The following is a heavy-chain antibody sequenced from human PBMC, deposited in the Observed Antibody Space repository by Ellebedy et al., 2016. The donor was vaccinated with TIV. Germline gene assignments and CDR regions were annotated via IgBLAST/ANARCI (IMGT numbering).Heavy chain of an antibody. V-gene: IGHV4-39*07. Sequence: MPSETLSLTCTVSGGSISSSTYFWGWIRQPPGKGLEWIGTIYYSASAYFNPTPKSRLTIPVDTSKNHFSLNLTSVTAADTAVYYFAGPYGSGWLGRSAFDIWGQGTMVTVSS. J-gene: IGHJ3*02. CDR2: IYYSASA. CDR3: AGPYGSGWLGRSAFDI. CDR1: GGSISSSTYF. D-gene: IGHD6-19*01.